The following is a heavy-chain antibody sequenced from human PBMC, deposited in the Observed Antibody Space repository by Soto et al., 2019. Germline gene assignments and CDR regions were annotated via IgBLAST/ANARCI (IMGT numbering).Heavy chain of an antibody. V-gene: IGHV3-11*01. CDR3: ARDLGYYDSSGYFDY. CDR1: GFTFSYYY. CDR2: ISSSDSI. J-gene: IGHJ4*02. D-gene: IGHD3-22*01. Sequence: GGSLRLSCAASGFTFSYYYMRWIRQSPGKGLEWVSYISSSDSIYYADSVKGRFTISRDNAKNSVYLQMNSLRAEDTAVYYCARDLGYYDSSGYFDYWGQGTLVTVSS.